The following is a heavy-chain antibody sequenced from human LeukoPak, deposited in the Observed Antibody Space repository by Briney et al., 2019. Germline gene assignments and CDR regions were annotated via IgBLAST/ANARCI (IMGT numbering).Heavy chain of an antibody. J-gene: IGHJ6*03. CDR3: ARAGLVSDPLDYYYYMDV. Sequence: PGGSLRLSCAASGFTFSSYWMTWVRQAPGKGLEWVANIKEDGSEKYYVDFVKGRFTISRENAKNSLYLQMNSLRAEDTAVYYCARAGLVSDPLDYYYYMDVWGKGTTVTVSS. CDR1: GFTFSSYW. D-gene: IGHD3-16*01. CDR2: IKEDGSEK. V-gene: IGHV3-7*04.